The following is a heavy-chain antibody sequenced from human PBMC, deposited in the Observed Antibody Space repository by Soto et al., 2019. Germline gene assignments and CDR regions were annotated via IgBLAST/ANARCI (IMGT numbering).Heavy chain of an antibody. CDR1: GFTFRTYY. Sequence: GGSLRLSCAASGFTFRTYYMIWVRQAPGKGLEWVSSISAGSSNIYYAPSVKGRFTISRDNAKNSLYLQINSLRAEDAAVYYCARQYPSSSRHFDHWGQGTLVTVSS. V-gene: IGHV3-21*01. CDR2: ISAGSSNI. J-gene: IGHJ4*02. D-gene: IGHD6-6*01. CDR3: ARQYPSSSRHFDH.